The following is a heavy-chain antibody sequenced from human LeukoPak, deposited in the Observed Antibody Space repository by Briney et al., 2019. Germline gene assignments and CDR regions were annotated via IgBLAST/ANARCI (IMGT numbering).Heavy chain of an antibody. CDR3: AKDRVTMVRGVIPYYFAY. V-gene: IGHV3-23*01. CDR2: ISGSGGST. D-gene: IGHD3-10*01. J-gene: IGHJ4*02. Sequence: GGSLRLSCAASGFTFSSYAMGWLRQAPGKGLEWVSAISGSGGSTYYADSVKGRFTISRDNSKNTLYLQMNRLRAEDTAVYYCAKDRVTMVRGVIPYYFAYWGQGTLVTIYS. CDR1: GFTFSSYA.